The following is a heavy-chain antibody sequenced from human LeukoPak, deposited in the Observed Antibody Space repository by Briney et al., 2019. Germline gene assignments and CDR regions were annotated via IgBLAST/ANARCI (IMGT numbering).Heavy chain of an antibody. CDR2: INPSGGSA. D-gene: IGHD2-8*02. J-gene: IGHJ4*02. CDR1: GYTFTSYY. Sequence: ASVKVSCKASGYTFTSYYMHWVRQAPGQGLEWMGIINPSGGSASYAQKFQGRVTMTRDTSTSTVYMELSSLRSEDTAVYYCARVTAGGERSSELDYWGQGTLVTVSS. CDR3: ARVTAGGERSSELDY. V-gene: IGHV1-46*01.